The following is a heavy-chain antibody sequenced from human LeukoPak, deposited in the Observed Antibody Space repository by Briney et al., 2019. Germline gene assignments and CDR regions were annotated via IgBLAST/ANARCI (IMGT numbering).Heavy chain of an antibody. V-gene: IGHV1-46*01. D-gene: IGHD3-10*01. CDR3: AADWVISDYYGSGSYAYYYGMDV. CDR2: INPSGGST. J-gene: IGHJ6*02. Sequence: ASVKVSCKASGYTFTSYYMHWVRQAPGQGLEWMGIINPSGGSTSYAQKFQGRVTMTRDTSTSTVYMELSSLRSEDTAVYYCAADWVISDYYGSGSYAYYYGMDVWGQGTTVTVSS. CDR1: GYTFTSYY.